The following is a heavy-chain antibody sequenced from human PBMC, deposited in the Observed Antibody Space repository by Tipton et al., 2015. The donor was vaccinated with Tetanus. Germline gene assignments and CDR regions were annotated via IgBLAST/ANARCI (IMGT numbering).Heavy chain of an antibody. D-gene: IGHD3-10*01. V-gene: IGHV4-34*01. Sequence: LRLSCAVYGGSFSGYYWSWIRQPPGKGLEWIGEINHSGSTNYNPSLKSRVTISVDTSKNQFSLKLSSVTAADTAVYYCARVASFPGYYYGSGSLVYWGQGTLVTVSS. CDR1: GGSFSGYY. CDR2: INHSGST. J-gene: IGHJ4*02. CDR3: ARVASFPGYYYGSGSLVY.